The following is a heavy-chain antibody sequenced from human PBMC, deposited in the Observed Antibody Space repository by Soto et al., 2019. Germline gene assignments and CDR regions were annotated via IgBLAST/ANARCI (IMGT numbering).Heavy chain of an antibody. Sequence: PGGSLRLACAASVFTFSNSSMHWVRQVSGKGLDWVSRINADGTSTIYADSVKGRFTISRDNAKNTLYLHVNSLRAEDTAVYYCVKVLARGVGVPRFYFDSWGQGAMVTVSS. D-gene: IGHD2-2*01. CDR2: INADGTST. J-gene: IGHJ4*02. V-gene: IGHV3-74*01. CDR1: VFTFSNSS. CDR3: VKVLARGVGVPRFYFDS.